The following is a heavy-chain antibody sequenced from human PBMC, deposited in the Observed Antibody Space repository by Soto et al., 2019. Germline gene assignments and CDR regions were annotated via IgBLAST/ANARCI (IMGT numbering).Heavy chain of an antibody. Sequence: QVQLVESGGGVVQPGRSLRLSCAASGFIFRNFGMHCVRRAPGKGLEWVATISGDGNDKYYPVSIKGRFTISRDNFNNTLYLHLNSLRPEDMAVYHCVQGSSTAHQPLDSWGQGVLVTVSS. CDR3: VQGSSTAHQPLDS. CDR1: GFIFRNFG. CDR2: ISGDGNDK. D-gene: IGHD2-2*01. V-gene: IGHV3-30*03. J-gene: IGHJ4*02.